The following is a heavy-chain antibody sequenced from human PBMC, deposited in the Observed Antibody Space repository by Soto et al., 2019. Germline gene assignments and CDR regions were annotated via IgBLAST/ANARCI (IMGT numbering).Heavy chain of an antibody. J-gene: IGHJ4*02. CDR3: VGGQYYFDY. CDR2: ISDDGSNR. V-gene: IGHV3-30*03. CDR1: GFPFTTYG. D-gene: IGHD3-10*01. Sequence: QVQLVESGGGVVQPGRSLRLSCAASGFPFTTYGMHWVREGPGKGLEWVAVISDDGSNRYYADSVKGRITISRDTSKNTLYLQMSALRPEDTALYYCVGGQYYFDYRGQGTLVTVSS.